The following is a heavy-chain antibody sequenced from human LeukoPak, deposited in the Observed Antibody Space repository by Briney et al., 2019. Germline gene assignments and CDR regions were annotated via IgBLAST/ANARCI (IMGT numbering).Heavy chain of an antibody. D-gene: IGHD2-8*01. J-gene: IGHJ4*02. CDR2: IYYTGST. Sequence: SETLSLTCTVSGGSISTYYWSWIRQPPGKGLEWIGYIYYTGSTSYNPSLKSRVTMSLDASKNQFSLELNSVTPADTAVYYCARVYASQDWGQGTLVTVSS. CDR3: ARVYASQD. CDR1: GGSISTYY. V-gene: IGHV4-59*01.